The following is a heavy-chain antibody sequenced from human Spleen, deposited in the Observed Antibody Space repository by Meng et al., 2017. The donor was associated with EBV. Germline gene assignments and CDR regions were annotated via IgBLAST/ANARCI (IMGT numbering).Heavy chain of an antibody. Sequence: PLKDAGPSLMKPPQTPRVTCTFSGFSLETSGVAVGWIRQPPGKPLEWLALIYWDDDKRYSPSLENRLTITRGTSRNQVVLTITNVDPADTGTYFCVHTSTPSSWQPDFWGQGILVTVSS. V-gene: IGHV2-5*02. J-gene: IGHJ4*02. CDR3: VHTSTPSSWQPDF. CDR2: IYWDDDK. D-gene: IGHD6-13*01. CDR1: GFSLETSGVA.